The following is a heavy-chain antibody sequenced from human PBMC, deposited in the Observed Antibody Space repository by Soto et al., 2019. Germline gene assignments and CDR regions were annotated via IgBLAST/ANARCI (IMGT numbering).Heavy chain of an antibody. Sequence: ESGGGLVQPGRSLRLSCAASGFTFDDYAMHWVRQAPGKGLEWVSGISWNSGSIGYADSVKGRFTISRDNAKNSLYLQMNSLRAEDTALYYFAKDRNLVHSGWYPAFFDICGQGTMVTVSS. CDR3: AKDRNLVHSGWYPAFFDI. J-gene: IGHJ3*02. D-gene: IGHD6-19*01. V-gene: IGHV3-9*01. CDR1: GFTFDDYA. CDR2: ISWNSGSI.